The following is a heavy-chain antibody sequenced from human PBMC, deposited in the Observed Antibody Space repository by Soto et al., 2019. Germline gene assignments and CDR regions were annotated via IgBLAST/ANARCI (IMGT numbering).Heavy chain of an antibody. J-gene: IGHJ5*02. CDR3: ARARTGYSILDP. CDR1: GGSISSYY. Sequence: SETLSLTCSVSGGSISSYYWTWIRQPPGKGLEWIGYIYYSGSTNYNPSLKSRVTISVDTSKNQFFLKLSSVTAADTAVYYCARARTGYSILDPWGLGTLVTVSS. CDR2: IYYSGST. D-gene: IGHD6-13*01. V-gene: IGHV4-59*01.